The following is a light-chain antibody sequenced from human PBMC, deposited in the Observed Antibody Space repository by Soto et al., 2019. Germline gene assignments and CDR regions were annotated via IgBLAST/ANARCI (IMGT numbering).Light chain of an antibody. CDR2: QAS. CDR3: QQYNSYSAVT. V-gene: IGKV1-5*03. Sequence: DIQMTQSPSTVSASVGDRVTITCRASQSISSWLAWYQQKPGKAPKLLIYQASNLESGVPSRFSGSGSGTEFTLTISRLQPDDFAVYYCQQYNSYSAVTFGGGTKVEIK. J-gene: IGKJ4*01. CDR1: QSISSW.